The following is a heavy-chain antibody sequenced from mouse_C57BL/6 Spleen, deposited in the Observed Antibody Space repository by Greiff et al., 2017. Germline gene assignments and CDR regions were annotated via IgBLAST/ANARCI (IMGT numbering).Heavy chain of an antibody. CDR2: ISSGGSYT. Sequence: EVKLVESGGDLVKPGGSLKLSCAASGFTFSSYGMSWVRQTPDKRLEWVATISSGGSYTYYPDSVKGRFTISRDNAKNTLYLQKSSLKSEDTALYYGSRPGCQGYYNNAMDDWGQGTSVTGSS. CDR1: GFTFSSYG. CDR3: SRPGCQGYYNNAMDD. V-gene: IGHV5-6*01. J-gene: IGHJ4*01. D-gene: IGHD1-1*01.